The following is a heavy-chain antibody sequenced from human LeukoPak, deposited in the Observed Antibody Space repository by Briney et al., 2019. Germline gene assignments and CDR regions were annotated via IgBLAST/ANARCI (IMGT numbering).Heavy chain of an antibody. V-gene: IGHV3-66*01. J-gene: IGHJ4*02. CDR1: RFNVSSNY. CDR3: EGGDY. CDR2: IYGGGTT. Sequence: GGSLRLSCVASRFNVSSNYICWVRQAPGKGLEWVSVIYGGGTTNYADSVKGRFTISRDNSKNTVYLQMNSLRAEDTAVYYCEGGDYWGQGTLVTVSS. D-gene: IGHD2-15*01.